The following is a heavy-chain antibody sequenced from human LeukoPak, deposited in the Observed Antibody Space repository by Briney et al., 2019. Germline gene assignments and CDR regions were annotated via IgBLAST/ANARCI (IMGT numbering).Heavy chain of an antibody. Sequence: ASVKVSCKASGYTFTGYYMHWVRQAPGQGLEWMGWINPNSGGTNYAQKFQGRVTMTRDTSISTAYMELSRLGSDDTAVYYCARVPDYGDYVGLYYFDYWGQGTLVTVSS. D-gene: IGHD4-17*01. CDR1: GYTFTGYY. CDR2: INPNSGGT. J-gene: IGHJ4*02. V-gene: IGHV1-2*02. CDR3: ARVPDYGDYVGLYYFDY.